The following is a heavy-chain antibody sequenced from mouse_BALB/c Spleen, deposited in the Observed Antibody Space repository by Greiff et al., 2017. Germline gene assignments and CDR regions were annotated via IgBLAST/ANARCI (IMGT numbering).Heavy chain of an antibody. D-gene: IGHD2-10*02. CDR1: GFSLTSYG. V-gene: IGHV2-9*02. J-gene: IGHJ3*01. CDR3: ARDEYGNPWFAY. Sequence: VQRVESGPGLVAPSQSLSITCTVSGFSLTSYGVHWVRQPPGKGLEWLGVIWAGGSTNYNSALMSRLSISKDNSKSQVFLKMNSLQTVDTAMYYCARDEYGNPWFAYWGQGTLVTVSA. CDR2: IWAGGST.